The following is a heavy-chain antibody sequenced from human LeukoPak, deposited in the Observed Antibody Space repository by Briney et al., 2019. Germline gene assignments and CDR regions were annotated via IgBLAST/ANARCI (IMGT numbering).Heavy chain of an antibody. J-gene: IGHJ6*03. CDR2: INPNSGDT. Sequence: PRASVKASSKASGYTFTGYYMHWVRQAPGQGLEWMGWINPNSGDTNYAQKFQGRVTMTRDTSISTAYMELSRLRSDDTAVYYCARGDSHYYYMDVWGRGTTVSVSS. CDR3: ARGDSHYYYMDV. V-gene: IGHV1-2*02. D-gene: IGHD3-22*01. CDR1: GYTFTGYY.